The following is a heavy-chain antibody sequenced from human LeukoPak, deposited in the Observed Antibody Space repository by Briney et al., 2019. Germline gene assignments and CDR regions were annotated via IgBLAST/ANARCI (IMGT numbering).Heavy chain of an antibody. CDR1: GFSLSTSGVG. V-gene: IGHV2-5*02. D-gene: IGHD3-3*01. CDR2: IYWDDDK. J-gene: IGHJ3*02. Sequence: ESGPTLVKPTQTLTLTCTFSGFSLSTSGVGVGWIRQPPGKALEWLAVIYWDDDKRYSPSLNSRLTIPKDTSKNQVVLTMTNMDPVDTATYYCARPVLRFLEWFDAFDIWGQGTMVTVSS. CDR3: ARPVLRFLEWFDAFDI.